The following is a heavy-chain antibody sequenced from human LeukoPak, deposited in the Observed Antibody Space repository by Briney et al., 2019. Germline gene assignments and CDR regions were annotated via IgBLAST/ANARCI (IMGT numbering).Heavy chain of an antibody. CDR3: ARDPDDILTGYYLDGYYYMDV. Sequence: ASVKVSCKASGYTFTGYYMHWVRQAPGQGLEWMGRINPNSGGTNYAQKFQGRVTMTRDTSISTAYMELSRLRSDDTAVYYCARDPDDILTGYYLDGYYYMDVWGKGTTVTVSS. CDR2: INPNSGGT. CDR1: GYTFTGYY. D-gene: IGHD3-9*01. J-gene: IGHJ6*03. V-gene: IGHV1-2*06.